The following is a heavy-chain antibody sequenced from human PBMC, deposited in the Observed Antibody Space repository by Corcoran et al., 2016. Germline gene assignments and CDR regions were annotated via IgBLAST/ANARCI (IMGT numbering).Heavy chain of an antibody. CDR3: AREPWGGSSWYYFDY. D-gene: IGHD6-13*01. V-gene: IGHV1-3*01. CDR1: GYTFTSYA. CDR2: INAGNGNT. J-gene: IGHJ4*02. Sequence: QVQLVQSGAEVKKPGASVKVSCKASGYTFTSYAMHWVRQAPGQRLEWMGWINAGNGNTKSSQKFQGRVTITRDTSASTAYMELSSLRSEDTAVYYCAREPWGGSSWYYFDYWGQGTLVTVSS.